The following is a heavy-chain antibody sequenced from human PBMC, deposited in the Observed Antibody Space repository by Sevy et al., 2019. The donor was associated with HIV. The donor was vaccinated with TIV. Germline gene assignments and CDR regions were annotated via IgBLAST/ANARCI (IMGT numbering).Heavy chain of an antibody. Sequence: GGSLRLSCAASGFTFSSYGMHWVRQAPGKGLEWVAVISYDGSNKYYADSVKGRFTISRDNPKNTLYLQMNSLRAEDTAVYYCAKDRTPYSSSSIAWFDPWGQGTLVTVSS. CDR2: ISYDGSNK. CDR3: AKDRTPYSSSSIAWFDP. D-gene: IGHD6-6*01. V-gene: IGHV3-30*18. CDR1: GFTFSSYG. J-gene: IGHJ5*02.